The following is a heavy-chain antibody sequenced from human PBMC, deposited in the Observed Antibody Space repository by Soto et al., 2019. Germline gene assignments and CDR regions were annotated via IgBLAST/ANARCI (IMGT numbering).Heavy chain of an antibody. D-gene: IGHD3-10*01. J-gene: IGHJ5*02. CDR3: ARLLITMVRGVILSDGWFDP. Sequence: GESLKISCKGSGYSFITYWIGWVRQMAGKGLEWTAMIYPADSETRYRPSFQGHVTISADKSISTAYLQWSSLKASDTAIYYCARLLITMVRGVILSDGWFDPWGQGTLVTVSS. CDR1: GYSFITYW. V-gene: IGHV5-51*01. CDR2: IYPADSET.